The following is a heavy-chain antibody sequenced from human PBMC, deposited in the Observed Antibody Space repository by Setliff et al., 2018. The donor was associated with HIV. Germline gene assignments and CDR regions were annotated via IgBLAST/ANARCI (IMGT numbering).Heavy chain of an antibody. CDR3: ARDRHSSGLGSYGP. CDR1: GGSIRSYY. J-gene: IGHJ5*02. D-gene: IGHD3-10*01. CDR2: IYYSGST. V-gene: IGHV4-59*12. Sequence: SETLSLTCTVSGGSIRSYYWSWIRQPPGKGLEWIGYIYYSGSTNYNPSLKSRVTISVDTSRNQFSLRVTSVTAADTAVYFCARDRHSSGLGSYGPWGPGILVTVSS.